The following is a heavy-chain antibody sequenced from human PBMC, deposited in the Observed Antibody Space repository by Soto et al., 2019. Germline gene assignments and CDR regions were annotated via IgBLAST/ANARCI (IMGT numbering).Heavy chain of an antibody. V-gene: IGHV4-61*01. CDR2: VSNTGKT. J-gene: IGHJ6*02. Sequence: SETLSLTCNVSGDSVTSSSYFWSWLRQPPGKGLEWIGYVSNTGKTKYNPSLKSRVTMSVDTSKNQFSLKLTSVTAADTAVYFCAREWQLLPYYVINVWGRGTTVTVSS. CDR1: GDSVTSSSYF. CDR3: AREWQLLPYYVINV. D-gene: IGHD1-1*01.